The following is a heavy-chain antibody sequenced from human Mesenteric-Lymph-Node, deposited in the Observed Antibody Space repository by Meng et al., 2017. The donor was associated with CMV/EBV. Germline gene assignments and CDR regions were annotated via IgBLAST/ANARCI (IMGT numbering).Heavy chain of an antibody. D-gene: IGHD3-3*01. CDR1: GGSISSYY. Sequence: SETLSLTCTVSGGSISSYYWSWIRQPPGKGLEWIGYIYYSGSTNYNPSLKSRVTISVDTSKNQFSLKLSSVTAAGTAVYYCARVRGDDFWSGYYVGYYYYGMDVWGQGTTVTVSS. CDR2: IYYSGST. J-gene: IGHJ6*02. CDR3: ARVRGDDFWSGYYVGYYYYGMDV. V-gene: IGHV4-59*01.